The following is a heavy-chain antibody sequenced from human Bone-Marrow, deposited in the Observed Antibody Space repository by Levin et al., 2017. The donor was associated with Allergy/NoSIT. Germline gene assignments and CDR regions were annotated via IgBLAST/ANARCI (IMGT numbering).Heavy chain of an antibody. CDR1: KFIFNNAW. CDR2: IKSITDGGTT. CDR3: AVDYGDFFDY. Sequence: SCTASKFIFNNAWMSWVRQAPGKGLEWVGRIKSITDGGTTDYAAPVKGRFTISKDDSKNKLYLQMKSLKTEDTAVYYCAVDYGDFFDYWGQGTLVTVSS. J-gene: IGHJ4*02. D-gene: IGHD4-17*01. V-gene: IGHV3-15*01.